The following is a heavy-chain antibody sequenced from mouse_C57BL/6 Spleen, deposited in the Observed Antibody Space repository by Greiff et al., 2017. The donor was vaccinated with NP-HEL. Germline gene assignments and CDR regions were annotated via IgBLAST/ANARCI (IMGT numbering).Heavy chain of an antibody. D-gene: IGHD1-1*01. CDR1: GFTFSSYA. J-gene: IGHJ2*01. CDR2: ISDGGSYT. V-gene: IGHV5-4*01. Sequence: EVKVEESGGGLVKPGGSLKLSCAASGFTFSSYAMSWVRQTPEKRLEWVATISDGGSYTYYPDNVKGRFTISRDNAKNNLYLQMSHLKSEDTAMYYCARDYYGSSSLFDYWGQGTTLTVSS. CDR3: ARDYYGSSSLFDY.